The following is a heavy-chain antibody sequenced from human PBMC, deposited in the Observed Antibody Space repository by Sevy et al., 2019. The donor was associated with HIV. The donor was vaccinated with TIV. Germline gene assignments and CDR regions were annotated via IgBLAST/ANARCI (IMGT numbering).Heavy chain of an antibody. CDR3: ARDYMGYYDYVWGSS. CDR2: IKQDGSGK. D-gene: IGHD3-16*01. Sequence: GGSLRLSCAASGFTFSSYWMSWVRQAPGKGLEWVANIKQDGSGKYYVDSVKGRFTISRDNAKNSLYLQMNSLRAEDTAVYYCARDYMGYYDYVWGSSWGQGTLVTVSP. J-gene: IGHJ4*02. V-gene: IGHV3-7*01. CDR1: GFTFSSYW.